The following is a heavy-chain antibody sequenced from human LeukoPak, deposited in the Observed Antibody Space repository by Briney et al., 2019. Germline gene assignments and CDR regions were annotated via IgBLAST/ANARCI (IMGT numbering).Heavy chain of an antibody. J-gene: IGHJ5*02. D-gene: IGHD2-2*01. V-gene: IGHV3-30*02. Sequence: GGSLRLSCAASEFTFSSYGMHWVRQAPGKGLEWVAFIRYDGSNKYYTDSVKGRFTISRDNSKNTLYLQMNSLRAEDTAVYYCARRECSSTCCGFHPWGQGTLVTVSS. CDR2: IRYDGSNK. CDR3: ARRECSSTCCGFHP. CDR1: EFTFSSYG.